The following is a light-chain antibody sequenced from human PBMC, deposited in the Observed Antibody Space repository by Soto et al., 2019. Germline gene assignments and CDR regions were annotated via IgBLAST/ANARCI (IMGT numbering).Light chain of an antibody. CDR3: QQYKSFWT. Sequence: DIQMTQSPSTLSASVGDRVTITVRSSQTMTNWLAWYQQKPGKAPRLLIYDASSLESWVPSRFSGSGSGTEFTLTISSLQSEDFATYYCQQYKSFWTFGQGTKVDIK. CDR1: QTMTNW. CDR2: DAS. J-gene: IGKJ1*01. V-gene: IGKV1-5*01.